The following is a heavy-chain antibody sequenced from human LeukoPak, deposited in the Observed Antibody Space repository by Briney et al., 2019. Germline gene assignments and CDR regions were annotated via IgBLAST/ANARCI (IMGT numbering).Heavy chain of an antibody. J-gene: IGHJ4*02. CDR2: IRSSGSAI. CDR3: AKDGGYYFDY. CDR1: GFTFSDYE. V-gene: IGHV3-48*03. Sequence: GGSLRLSCAASGFTFSDYEMNWVRQAPGKGLEWVSYIRSSGSAIYYADSVKGRFTISRDISKNTLYLQMNSLGAEDTALYYCAKDGGYYFDYWGQGTLVTVSS. D-gene: IGHD3-16*01.